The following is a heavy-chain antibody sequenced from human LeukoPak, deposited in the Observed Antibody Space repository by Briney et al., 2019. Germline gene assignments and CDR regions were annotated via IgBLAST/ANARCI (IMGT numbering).Heavy chain of an antibody. Sequence: SEALSLTCTVSGGSISSYYWSWIRQPPGKGLEWIGYFYYSESTNYTHPLQRRVTKSVDPSKNQFPLKLSSVTAADTAVYYCARVVGYYDSSGYRNQYFDYWGQGTLVTVSS. J-gene: IGHJ4*02. V-gene: IGHV4-59*01. D-gene: IGHD3-22*01. CDR3: ARVVGYYDSSGYRNQYFDY. CDR2: FYYSEST. CDR1: GGSISSYY.